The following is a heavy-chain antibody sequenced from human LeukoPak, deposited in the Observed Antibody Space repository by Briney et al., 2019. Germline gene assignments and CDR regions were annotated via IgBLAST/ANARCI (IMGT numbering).Heavy chain of an antibody. Sequence: GASVEVSCKASGYTFTSYDINWVRQATGQGLEWMGWMNPNSGNTGYAQKFQGRVTMTRNTSISTAYMELSSLRSEDTAVYYCARGRITMVQGVIYYYYMDVWGKGTTVTVSS. CDR1: GYTFTSYD. CDR2: MNPNSGNT. J-gene: IGHJ6*03. D-gene: IGHD3-10*01. CDR3: ARGRITMVQGVIYYYYMDV. V-gene: IGHV1-8*01.